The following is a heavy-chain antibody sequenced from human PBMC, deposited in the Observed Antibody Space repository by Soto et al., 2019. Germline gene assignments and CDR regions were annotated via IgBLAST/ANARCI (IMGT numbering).Heavy chain of an antibody. V-gene: IGHV3-30*18. D-gene: IGHD2-2*01. Sequence: QVQLVESGGGVVQPGRSLRLSCAASGFTFSSYGMHWVGQAPGKGLEWVAVISYDGSNKYYADSVKGRFTISRDNSKNTLYLQMNSLRADDTAVYYCAKQVDCSSTSCYREGYFDYWGQGTLVTVSS. J-gene: IGHJ4*02. CDR2: ISYDGSNK. CDR3: AKQVDCSSTSCYREGYFDY. CDR1: GFTFSSYG.